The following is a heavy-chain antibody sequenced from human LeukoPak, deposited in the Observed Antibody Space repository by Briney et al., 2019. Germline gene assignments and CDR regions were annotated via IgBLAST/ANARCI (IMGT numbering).Heavy chain of an antibody. D-gene: IGHD2-2*01. Sequence: GSLRLSCAASGFTFSRYWMNWVRQAPGKGLEWVASIKEDGSEKSYVDSVKGRFTISRDNAKSSLYLQMNSLRAEDTAVYYCVSCGTTTCIIRFDHWGQGTLVTVSS. V-gene: IGHV3-7*01. CDR2: IKEDGSEK. CDR1: GFTFSRYW. CDR3: VSCGTTTCIIRFDH. J-gene: IGHJ4*02.